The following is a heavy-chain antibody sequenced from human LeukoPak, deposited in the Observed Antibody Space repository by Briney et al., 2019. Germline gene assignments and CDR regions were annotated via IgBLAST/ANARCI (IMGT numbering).Heavy chain of an antibody. CDR1: GGSISSYY. J-gene: IGHJ4*02. CDR3: ARSLAARPWHFDY. D-gene: IGHD6-6*01. V-gene: IGHV4-59*08. CDR2: IYYSGST. Sequence: SETLTLTCTVSGGSISSYYWSWIRQPPGKGLEWIGYIYYSGSTNYNPSLKSRVTISVDTSKNQFSLKLSSVTAADTAVYYCARSLAARPWHFDYWGQGTLVTVSS.